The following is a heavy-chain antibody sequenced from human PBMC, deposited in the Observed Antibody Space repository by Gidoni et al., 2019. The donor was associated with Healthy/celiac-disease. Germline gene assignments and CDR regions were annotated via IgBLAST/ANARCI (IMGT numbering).Heavy chain of an antibody. V-gene: IGHV3-15*01. CDR3: TTDIYYYDSSGYYQTYWYFDL. CDR1: GFTLSNAW. D-gene: IGHD3-22*01. Sequence: EVQLVESGGGLVKPGGSLRLSCAASGFTLSNAWMSWVRQAPGKGLEWVGRIKSKTDGGTTDYAAPVKGRFTISRDDSKNTLYLQMNSLKTEDTAVYYCTTDIYYYDSSGYYQTYWYFDLWGRGTLVTVSS. J-gene: IGHJ2*01. CDR2: IKSKTDGGTT.